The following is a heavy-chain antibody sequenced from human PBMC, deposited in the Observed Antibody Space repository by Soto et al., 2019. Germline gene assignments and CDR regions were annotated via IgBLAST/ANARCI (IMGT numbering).Heavy chain of an antibody. J-gene: IGHJ5*02. V-gene: IGHV4-30-4*01. Sequence: SETLSLTCSVSGASVTSPEHYWTWMRQSPGKGLERIGYIYDGGSTVYHPSLKGRSTVSLDTSKNPFSLTLTSVTAADTAVYFCARGRYCLSGACFPNWFDPWGQGTLVTVSS. CDR1: GASVTSPEHY. D-gene: IGHD2-15*01. CDR2: IYDGGST. CDR3: ARGRYCLSGACFPNWFDP.